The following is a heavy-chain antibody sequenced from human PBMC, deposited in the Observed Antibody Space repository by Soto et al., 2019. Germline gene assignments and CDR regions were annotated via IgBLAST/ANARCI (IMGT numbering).Heavy chain of an antibody. V-gene: IGHV3-23*01. D-gene: IGHD1-26*01. Sequence: EVQLLESGGGLVQPGGSLRLSCAASGFTFSSYAMRWVRQAPVKGLEWVSAISGSGDSTYYADSVKGRFTISRDNSKNTLYRQMNSLGAEDTAVYYCARRGSGSYYDYWGQGTLVTVSS. J-gene: IGHJ4*02. CDR1: GFTFSSYA. CDR2: ISGSGDST. CDR3: ARRGSGSYYDY.